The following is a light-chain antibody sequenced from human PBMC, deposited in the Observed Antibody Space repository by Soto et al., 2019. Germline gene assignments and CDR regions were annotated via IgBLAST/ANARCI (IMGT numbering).Light chain of an antibody. CDR1: SSNIGSNT. Sequence: QSVLNQPPSASGTPGQRVTISFSGSSSNIGSNTINWYQQLPGTAPKLLIYSNNQRPSGVPDRFSGSKSGTSASLAISGLQSEDEADYYCAAWDDSLNVYVFVTGTKVTVL. CDR3: AAWDDSLNVYV. J-gene: IGLJ1*01. V-gene: IGLV1-44*01. CDR2: SNN.